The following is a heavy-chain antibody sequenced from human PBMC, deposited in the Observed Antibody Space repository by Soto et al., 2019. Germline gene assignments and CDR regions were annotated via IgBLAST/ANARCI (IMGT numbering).Heavy chain of an antibody. CDR3: AREGYSYGYENWFDP. CDR2: IYYSGST. CDR1: GVPIDQYY. J-gene: IGHJ5*02. D-gene: IGHD5-18*01. Sequence: SETLSLTCHVSGVPIDQYYWSWIRQPPGKGLEWIGYIYYSGSTNYNPSLKSRVTISVDTSKNQFSLKLSSVTAADTAVYYCAREGYSYGYENWFDPWGQGTLVTVSS. V-gene: IGHV4-59*01.